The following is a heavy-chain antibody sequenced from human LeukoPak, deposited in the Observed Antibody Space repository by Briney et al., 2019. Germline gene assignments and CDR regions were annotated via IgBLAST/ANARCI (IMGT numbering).Heavy chain of an antibody. J-gene: IGHJ3*02. CDR3: AKVSAIGGHSGGAFDI. CDR2: ISWNSGSI. V-gene: IGHV3-9*01. Sequence: GRSLRLSCAASGFTFDDYAMHWVRQAPGKGLEWVSVISWNSGSIGYADSVKGRFTISRDNAKNSLYLQMNSQRAEDTALYYCAKVSAIGGHSGGAFDIWGQGTMVTVSS. D-gene: IGHD2-21*01. CDR1: GFTFDDYA.